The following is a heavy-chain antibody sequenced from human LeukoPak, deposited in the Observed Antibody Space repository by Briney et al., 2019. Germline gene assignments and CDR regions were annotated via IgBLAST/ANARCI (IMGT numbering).Heavy chain of an antibody. J-gene: IGHJ6*02. D-gene: IGHD2-8*01. CDR3: ASAGGPHCTNGVCYLPSASGMDV. Sequence: SETLSLTCVVSGGSLSTHHWSWIRQSPGRGLEWIGYISDSGSTNYNPSLKSRVTISVDTSKNQFSLKLSSVTAADTAVYYCASAGGPHCTNGVCYLPSASGMDVGGQGPPFTV. CDR1: GGSLSTHH. CDR2: ISDSGST. V-gene: IGHV4-59*11.